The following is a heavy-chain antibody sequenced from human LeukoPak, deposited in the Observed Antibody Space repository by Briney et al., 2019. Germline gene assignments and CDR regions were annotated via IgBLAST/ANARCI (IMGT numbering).Heavy chain of an antibody. J-gene: IGHJ4*02. Sequence: SVKVSCKASGGTFSSYAISWVRQAPGQGLEWMGGIIPIFGTANYAQKFQGRVTITADESTSTAYMELSSLRSEDTAVYYCARDPGYCSSTSCWALDYWGQGTLVTVSS. CDR2: IIPIFGTA. V-gene: IGHV1-69*01. CDR3: ARDPGYCSSTSCWALDY. D-gene: IGHD2-2*01. CDR1: GGTFSSYA.